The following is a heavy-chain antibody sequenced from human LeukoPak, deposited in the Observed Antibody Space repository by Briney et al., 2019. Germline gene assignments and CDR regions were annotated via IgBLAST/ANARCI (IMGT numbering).Heavy chain of an antibody. D-gene: IGHD3-22*01. CDR2: MNPNSGNT. V-gene: IGHV1-8*01. Sequence: ASVKVSCKASGYTFTSYDINWVRQATGQGLEWMGWMNPNSGNTGYAQKFQGRVTMTRNTSISTAYMELSSLRSEDTAVYYCARGSYYYDSSGQGYYYGMDVWGQGTTVTVSS. CDR3: ARGSYYYDSSGQGYYYGMDV. J-gene: IGHJ6*02. CDR1: GYTFTSYD.